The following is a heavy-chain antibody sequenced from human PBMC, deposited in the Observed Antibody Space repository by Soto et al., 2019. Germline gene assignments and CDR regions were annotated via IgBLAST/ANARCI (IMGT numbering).Heavy chain of an antibody. D-gene: IGHD3-10*01. CDR2: SYWDDDK. Sequence: ITLKESGPTLVKPTQTLTMTCFFSGFSLSSSGVGVGWIHQPPGKALEWLALSYWDDDKHYSPSLKTRLTITKGTSKKQVVLTLNVLDPMYTGTYYCARISSGFGELFDYWGQGTLVTASS. J-gene: IGHJ4*02. V-gene: IGHV2-5*02. CDR3: ARISSGFGELFDY. CDR1: GFSLSSSGVG.